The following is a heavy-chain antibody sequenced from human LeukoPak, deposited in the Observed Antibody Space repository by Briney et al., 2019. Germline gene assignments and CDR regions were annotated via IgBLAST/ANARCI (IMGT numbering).Heavy chain of an antibody. CDR3: TTLYSGAMDY. Sequence: GGSLRLSCAASGFSFNTYWMYWVRQVPEKGLVWVSRIKTDGSSTSYADSVKGRFTISRDNAKNTLYLQMNSLRAEDTAVYYCTTLYSGAMDYWGQGTLVTASS. CDR2: IKTDGSST. J-gene: IGHJ4*02. V-gene: IGHV3-74*01. D-gene: IGHD1-26*01. CDR1: GFSFNTYW.